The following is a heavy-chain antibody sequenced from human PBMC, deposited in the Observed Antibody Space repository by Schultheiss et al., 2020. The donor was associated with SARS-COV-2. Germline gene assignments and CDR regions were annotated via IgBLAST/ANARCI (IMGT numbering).Heavy chain of an antibody. CDR1: GYSFSSYW. D-gene: IGHD3-22*01. CDR3: ARPTWAYSTGFYPIHFDS. V-gene: IGHV5-51*01. CDR2: IFPYDSDI. Sequence: GESLKISCKGSGYSFSSYWLGWVRQMPGKGLEWMGIIFPYDSDIRYSPSFKGQVSISADKSTSTAYLQWSSLKASDSAMYYCARPTWAYSTGFYPIHFDSWGQGTLVTVSS. J-gene: IGHJ4*02.